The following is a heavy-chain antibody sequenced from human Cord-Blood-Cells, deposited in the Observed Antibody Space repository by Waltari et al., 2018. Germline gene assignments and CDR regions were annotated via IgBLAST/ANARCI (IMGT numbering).Heavy chain of an antibody. V-gene: IGHV3-21*01. Sequence: EVQLVESGGGLVKPGGSPRLSCAASGFTFSSYSMNWVRRAPGKGLEWVSSISSSSSYIYYADSVKGRFTISRDNAKNSLYLQMNSLRAEDTAVYYCARGRRSGSYWYFDLWGRGTLVTVSS. D-gene: IGHD1-26*01. J-gene: IGHJ2*01. CDR2: ISSSSSYI. CDR3: ARGRRSGSYWYFDL. CDR1: GFTFSSYS.